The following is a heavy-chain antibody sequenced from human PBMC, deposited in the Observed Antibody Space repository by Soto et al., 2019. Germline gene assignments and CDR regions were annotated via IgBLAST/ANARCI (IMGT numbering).Heavy chain of an antibody. CDR1: GGTFSSYA. J-gene: IGHJ4*02. CDR2: IIPILGTA. Sequence: QVQLMQSGAEVKKPGSSVKVSCKASGGTFSSYAISWVRQAPGQGLEWMGGIIPILGTAHYAQKFQGRVTITADESTSTAYMELSSLRSEDTAVYYCARGFSGHSSGYYYTIDYWGQGSLVTVSS. V-gene: IGHV1-69*01. CDR3: ARGFSGHSSGYYYTIDY. D-gene: IGHD3-22*01.